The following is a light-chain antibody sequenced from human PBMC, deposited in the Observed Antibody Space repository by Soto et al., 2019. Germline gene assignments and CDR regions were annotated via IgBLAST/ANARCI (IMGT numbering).Light chain of an antibody. CDR1: SSDVGGYNF. CDR3: CSYAGSYTLV. V-gene: IGLV2-11*01. J-gene: IGLJ3*02. Sequence: QSALTQPRSVSGSPGQSVTISCTGTSSDVGGYNFVSWYQHHPGKAPKLMIYDVSKRPSGVPDRFSGSKSGSTASLTISGLQAEDEADYYCCSYAGSYTLVFGGGTKLTV. CDR2: DVS.